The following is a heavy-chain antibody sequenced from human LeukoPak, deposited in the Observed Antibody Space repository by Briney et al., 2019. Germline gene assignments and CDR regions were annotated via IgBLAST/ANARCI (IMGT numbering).Heavy chain of an antibody. J-gene: IGHJ3*02. CDR1: GGSISSYY. D-gene: IGHD2-8*01. CDR3: ARVGYLMDAFDI. V-gene: IGHV4-59*01. Sequence: SETLSLTCTVSGGSISSYYWSWIRQPPGKGLEWIGYIYYSGSTNYNPSLKSRVTISVDTSKNQFSLKLSSVTAADTAVYYCARVGYLMDAFDIWGQGTVVTVSS. CDR2: IYYSGST.